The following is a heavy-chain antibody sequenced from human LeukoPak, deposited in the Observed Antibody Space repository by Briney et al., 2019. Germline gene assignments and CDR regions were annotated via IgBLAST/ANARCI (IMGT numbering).Heavy chain of an antibody. CDR2: INHSGST. Sequence: PSETLSLTCTVSGGSISSYYWSWIRQPPGKGLEWVGEINHSGSTNYNPSLKSRVTISVDTSKNQFSLKLSSVTAADTAVYYCARGPPYCTNGVCYTYYFDYWGQGTLVTVSS. V-gene: IGHV4-34*01. CDR1: GGSISSYY. D-gene: IGHD2-8*01. CDR3: ARGPPYCTNGVCYTYYFDY. J-gene: IGHJ4*02.